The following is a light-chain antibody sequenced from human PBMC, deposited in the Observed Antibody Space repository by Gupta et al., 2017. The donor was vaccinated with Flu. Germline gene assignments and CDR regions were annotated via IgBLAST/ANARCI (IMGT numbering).Light chain of an antibody. CDR2: GAS. V-gene: IGKV3-20*01. CDR1: QSVSSSY. J-gene: IGKJ1*01. Sequence: LSPGERATLSCRASQSVSSSYLAWYQQKPGQPPRLLIYGASNRPPGIPDRFSGSGSGTEFTITISRLEPEDFAVYYCHQYGNSPPWTFGQGTKVEIK. CDR3: HQYGNSPPWT.